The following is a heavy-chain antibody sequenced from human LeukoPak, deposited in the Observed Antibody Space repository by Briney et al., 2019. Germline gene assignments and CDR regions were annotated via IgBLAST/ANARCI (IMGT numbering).Heavy chain of an antibody. CDR2: INHSGST. D-gene: IGHD2-2*01. Sequence: PSETLSLTCAVYGGSFSTYYWNWIRQPPGKGLEWIGKINHSGSTYCNPSLKSRVTISVDTSKNQFSLKLNSVTAADTAVYYCVRGGTGYHLLPTKKNYSYFYMDVWGTGTTVTVSS. CDR3: VRGGTGYHLLPTKKNYSYFYMDV. J-gene: IGHJ6*03. CDR1: GGSFSTYY. V-gene: IGHV4-34*01.